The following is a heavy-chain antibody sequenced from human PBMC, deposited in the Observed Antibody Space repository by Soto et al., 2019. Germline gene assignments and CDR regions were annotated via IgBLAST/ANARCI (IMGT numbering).Heavy chain of an antibody. CDR1: GGSISSSDYY. V-gene: IGHV4-39*01. CDR2: IHYSGTT. Sequence: PSDTLSLTCSVSGGSISSSDYYWRWIRQPPGKGLEWIGSIHYSGTTYYNPSLKSRVTISVDTSKNQFSLKLTSVTAADTAVYYCARRGSASYWIDYWGQGXLVTVYS. J-gene: IGHJ4*02. CDR3: ARRGSASYWIDY. D-gene: IGHD3-10*01.